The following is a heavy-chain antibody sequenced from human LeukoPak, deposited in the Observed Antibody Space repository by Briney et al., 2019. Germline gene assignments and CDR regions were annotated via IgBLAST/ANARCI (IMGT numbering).Heavy chain of an antibody. CDR2: INTKGET. D-gene: IGHD2-21*01. CDR3: ATSNDAKIAPFDH. Sequence: MASETLSLTCTVSGVSMSAYQWSWVRQSPEKGLEWIGCINTKGETSYNPSLKSRVTTSVDTSKSQFSLRLTSETAADTAVYYCATSNDAKIAPFDHWGQGAPVTVSS. V-gene: IGHV4-4*09. J-gene: IGHJ4*02. CDR1: GVSMSAYQ.